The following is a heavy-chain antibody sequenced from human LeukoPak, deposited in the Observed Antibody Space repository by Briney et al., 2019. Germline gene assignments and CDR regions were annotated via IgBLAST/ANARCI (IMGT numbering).Heavy chain of an antibody. J-gene: IGHJ4*02. V-gene: IGHV3-48*04. CDR3: AREDIGAAAVPN. Sequence: GSLRLSCAASGFTFSSYSMNWVRQAPGKGLEWVSYISRSSGTIYYADSVKGRFTISRDNAKGSLYLQMNSLRAEDTAVYYCAREDIGAAAVPNWGQGTLVTVSS. CDR1: GFTFSSYS. D-gene: IGHD6-13*01. CDR2: ISRSSGTI.